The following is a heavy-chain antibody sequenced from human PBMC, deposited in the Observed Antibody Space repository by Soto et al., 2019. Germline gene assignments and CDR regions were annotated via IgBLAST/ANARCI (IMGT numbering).Heavy chain of an antibody. Sequence: GESLKISCKGSGYSFTSYWIGWVRQMPGKGLEWVGIIFPGDSDTRISPSFQGQVTMSADKSINTAYLQWTSLKASDTAMYYCGSLPVGAYFEYFQHWGQGTVVTVSS. V-gene: IGHV5-51*01. D-gene: IGHD1-26*01. CDR2: IFPGDSDT. CDR1: GYSFTSYW. J-gene: IGHJ1*01. CDR3: GSLPVGAYFEYFQH.